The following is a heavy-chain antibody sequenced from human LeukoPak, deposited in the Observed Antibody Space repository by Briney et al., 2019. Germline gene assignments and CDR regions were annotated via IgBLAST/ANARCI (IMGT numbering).Heavy chain of an antibody. CDR1: GFTFTTYT. Sequence: AGGSLRLSCAASGFTFTTYTMNWVRQAPGKGLEWVSSISSGSGHIYYADSMKGRFTISRDNAKSSLYLQMNSLRAEDTAVYYCAKDGGNYCSSTSCFMRGMDVWGQGTTVSVSS. V-gene: IGHV3-21*01. CDR3: AKDGGNYCSSTSCFMRGMDV. D-gene: IGHD2-2*01. CDR2: ISSGSGHI. J-gene: IGHJ6*02.